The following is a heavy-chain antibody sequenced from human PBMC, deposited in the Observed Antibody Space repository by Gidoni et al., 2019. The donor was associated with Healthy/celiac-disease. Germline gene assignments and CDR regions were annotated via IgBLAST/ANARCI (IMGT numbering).Heavy chain of an antibody. CDR1: GFTFSSYG. V-gene: IGHV3-30*18. CDR2: ISYDGSNK. Sequence: QVQLVESGGGVVQPGRSLRLSCAASGFTFSSYGMHWVRQAPGKGLEWVAVISYDGSNKYYADSVKGRFTISRDNSKNTLYLQMNSLRAEDTAVYYCAKGRPMVRGVNRPNYFDYWGQGTLVTVSS. J-gene: IGHJ4*02. D-gene: IGHD3-10*01. CDR3: AKGRPMVRGVNRPNYFDY.